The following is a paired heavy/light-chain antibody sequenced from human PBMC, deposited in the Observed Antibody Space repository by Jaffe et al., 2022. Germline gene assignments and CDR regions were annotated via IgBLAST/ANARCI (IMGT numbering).Light chain of an antibody. J-gene: IGLJ3*02. CDR3: QVWDSSSDHPV. CDR1: NIGSKS. V-gene: IGLV3-21*02. CDR2: DDS. Sequence: SYVLTQPPSVSVAPGQTARITCGGNNIGSKSAHWYQQKPGQAPVLVVYDDSDRPSGIPERFSGSNSGNTATLTISRVEAGDEADYYCQVWDSSSDHPVFGGGTKLTVL.
Heavy chain of an antibody. Sequence: QVQLVESGGGVVQPGGSLRLSCAASGFTFSSYGIHWVRQAPGKGLEWVAFIRYDGSNKYYADSVKGRFTISRDNSKNTLYLQMNSLRAEDTALYYCAKDPRRTAVAGTLFDYWGQGTLVTVSS. CDR2: IRYDGSNK. CDR1: GFTFSSYG. D-gene: IGHD6-19*01. V-gene: IGHV3-30*02. J-gene: IGHJ4*02. CDR3: AKDPRRTAVAGTLFDY.